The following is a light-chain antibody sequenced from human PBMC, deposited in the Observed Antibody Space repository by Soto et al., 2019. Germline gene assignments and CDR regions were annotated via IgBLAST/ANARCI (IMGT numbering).Light chain of an antibody. J-gene: IGKJ2*01. CDR3: EQSNSYPYT. CDR1: QSISSSW. CDR2: KAS. V-gene: IGKV1-5*03. Sequence: DIQMTQSPSTLSASVGDRVTITCRASQSISSSWLAWYQQKPGKAPNLLIYKASTLETGVPSRFSGSGSGTEFTLTIPSLQHDDFATYYCEQSNSYPYTFGPGTNLEMK.